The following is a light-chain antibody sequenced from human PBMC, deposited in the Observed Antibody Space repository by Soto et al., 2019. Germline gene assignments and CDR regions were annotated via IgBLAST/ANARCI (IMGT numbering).Light chain of an antibody. CDR2: DAS. V-gene: IGKV1-5*01. CDR1: QTIITS. CDR3: QQYHSYSAHGLT. Sequence: DIQLTQSPSALSASIGDRVTITCRASQTIITSLAWYQHKPGKAPQLLIYDASVLQTGVPARFSGYASGTEFTLTITSVQPDDFATYYCQQYHSYSAHGLTFGGGTKVVIK. J-gene: IGKJ4*01.